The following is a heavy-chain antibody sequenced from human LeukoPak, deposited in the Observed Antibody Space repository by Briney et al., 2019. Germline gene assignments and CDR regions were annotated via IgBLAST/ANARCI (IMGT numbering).Heavy chain of an antibody. Sequence: ASVKVSCKASGGTFSSYAISWVRQAPGQGLEWMGGIIPIFGTANYAQKFQGRVTITADESTSTAYMELSSLRSEDMAVYYCARLYSSGWYFDYWGQGTLVTVSS. J-gene: IGHJ4*02. CDR2: IIPIFGTA. CDR1: GGTFSSYA. D-gene: IGHD6-19*01. CDR3: ARLYSSGWYFDY. V-gene: IGHV1-69*13.